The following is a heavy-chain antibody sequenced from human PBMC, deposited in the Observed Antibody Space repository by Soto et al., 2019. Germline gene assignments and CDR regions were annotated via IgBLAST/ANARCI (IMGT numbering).Heavy chain of an antibody. J-gene: IGHJ5*02. CDR2: ISWNSGSI. D-gene: IGHD3-3*01. Sequence: GGSLRLSCAASGFTFDDYAMHWVRQAPGKGLEWVSGISWNSGSIGYADSVKGRFTISRDNAKNSLYLQMNSLRAEDTALYYCAKDIGGDFWANWFDPWGQGTLVTVSS. CDR3: AKDIGGDFWANWFDP. CDR1: GFTFDDYA. V-gene: IGHV3-9*01.